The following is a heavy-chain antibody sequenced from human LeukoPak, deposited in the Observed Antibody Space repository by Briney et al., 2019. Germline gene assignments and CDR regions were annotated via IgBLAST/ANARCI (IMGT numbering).Heavy chain of an antibody. D-gene: IGHD6-19*01. CDR1: GFTFSTYS. CDR2: IYPNGGST. CDR3: TKDVVPDSGWDLDY. V-gene: IGHV3-23*01. Sequence: GESLRLSCAASGFTFSTYSMTWVRQGPGKGLEWVSSIYPNGGSTFYADSVEGRFTISRDNSKNTLYLQMSSLRTEDTAIYYCTKDVVPDSGWDLDYWGQGTLVTVSS. J-gene: IGHJ4*02.